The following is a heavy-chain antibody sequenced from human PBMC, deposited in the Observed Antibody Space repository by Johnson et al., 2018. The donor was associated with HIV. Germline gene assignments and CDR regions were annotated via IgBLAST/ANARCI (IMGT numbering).Heavy chain of an antibody. CDR1: GFTFSTYA. J-gene: IGHJ3*02. CDR2: ISWNSGSI. Sequence: VQLVESGGGVVQPGRSLRLSCAASGFTFSTYAMHWVRQAPGKGLEWVSGISWNSGSIGYADSVKGRFTISRDNAKNSLYLQMNSLRAEDTALYYCAKYQSEILTAHTPHSSHAFDIWGQGTMVTVSS. CDR3: AKYQSEILTAHTPHSSHAFDI. V-gene: IGHV3-9*01. D-gene: IGHD3-9*01.